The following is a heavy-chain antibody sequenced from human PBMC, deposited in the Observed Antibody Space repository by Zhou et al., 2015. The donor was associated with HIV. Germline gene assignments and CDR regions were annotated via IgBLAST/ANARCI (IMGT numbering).Heavy chain of an antibody. D-gene: IGHD6-19*01. Sequence: QVQLVQSGAEVKKPGASVKVSCKASGYTFTNYGISWVRQAPGQGLEWMGWISAHYGSTKYAQNLQTRVTMTTDTSTTTAYMELRSLTSDDTAVYYCARGDAAVAGMLDYVGQGTLVSVSS. CDR1: GYTFTNYG. V-gene: IGHV1-18*01. J-gene: IGHJ4*02. CDR2: ISAHYGST. CDR3: ARGDAAVAGMLDY.